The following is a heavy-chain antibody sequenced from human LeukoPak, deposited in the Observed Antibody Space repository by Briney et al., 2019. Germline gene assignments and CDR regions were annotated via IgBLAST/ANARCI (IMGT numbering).Heavy chain of an antibody. CDR3: ARNSDNHDY. CDR1: GFAFGTYW. J-gene: IGHJ4*02. V-gene: IGHV3-7*04. CDR2: IKEDGSEK. Sequence: PGESLRPSCAASGFAFGTYWMSWVRQAPGKGLEWVANIKEDGSEKNYVDSVRGRFTTSRDNAENSLYLQMNSLRAEDTAVYYCARNSDNHDYWGQGTLVTVSS. D-gene: IGHD1-26*01.